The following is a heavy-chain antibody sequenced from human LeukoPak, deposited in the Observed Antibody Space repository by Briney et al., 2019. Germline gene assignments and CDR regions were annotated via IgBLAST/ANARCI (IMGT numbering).Heavy chain of an antibody. CDR1: GFTVSSNY. J-gene: IGHJ5*02. CDR3: ARVNYDYVRGSFRYNWFDP. D-gene: IGHD3-16*02. CDR2: IYSGGTT. Sequence: GGSLRLSCAASGFTVSSNYMSWVRQAPGKGLEWVSVIYSGGTTYYADSAKGRFTISRDNSKNTLYLQMNSLRAEDTAVYYCARVNYDYVRGSFRYNWFDPWGQGTLVTVSS. V-gene: IGHV3-53*01.